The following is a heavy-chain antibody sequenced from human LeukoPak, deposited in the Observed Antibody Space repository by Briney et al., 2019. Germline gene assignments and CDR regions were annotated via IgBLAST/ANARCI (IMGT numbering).Heavy chain of an antibody. Sequence: SETLSLTCTVSGGSVSSGSYYWSWIRQPPGKGLEWIGYIYYSGSTNYNPSLKSRVTISVDTSKNQFSLKLSSVTAADTAVYYCARDSSGSYSHWYFDLWGRGTLVTVSS. CDR3: ARDSSGSYSHWYFDL. CDR1: GGSVSSGSYY. V-gene: IGHV4-61*01. CDR2: IYYSGST. J-gene: IGHJ2*01. D-gene: IGHD1-26*01.